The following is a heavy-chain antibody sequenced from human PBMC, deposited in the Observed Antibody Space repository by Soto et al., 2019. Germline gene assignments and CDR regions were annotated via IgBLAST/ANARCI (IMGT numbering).Heavy chain of an antibody. CDR2: MNPNSGNT. D-gene: IGHD3-3*01. Sequence: ASVKVSCKASGYTFTSYDINWVRQATGQGLEWMGWMNPNSGNTGYAQKFQGRVTMTRNTSISTAYMELSSLRSEDTAVYYCARSGQVGNWFAPRGQGTLVTVSS. CDR1: GYTFTSYD. V-gene: IGHV1-8*01. CDR3: ARSGQVGNWFAP. J-gene: IGHJ5*02.